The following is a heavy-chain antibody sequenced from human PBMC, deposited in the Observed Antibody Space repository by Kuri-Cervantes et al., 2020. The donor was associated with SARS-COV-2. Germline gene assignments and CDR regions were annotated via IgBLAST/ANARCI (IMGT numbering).Heavy chain of an antibody. Sequence: GGSLRLSCAASGFTFDDYTMHWVRQAPGKGLEWVSLISWDGGSTYYADSVKGRFTISRDNAKNSLYLQMNSLRDEDTAVYYCARDQSWGPDFGVVYSAENWFDPWGQGTLVTVSS. CDR1: GFTFDDYT. D-gene: IGHD3-3*01. CDR3: ARDQSWGPDFGVVYSAENWFDP. J-gene: IGHJ5*02. CDR2: ISWDGGST. V-gene: IGHV3-43*01.